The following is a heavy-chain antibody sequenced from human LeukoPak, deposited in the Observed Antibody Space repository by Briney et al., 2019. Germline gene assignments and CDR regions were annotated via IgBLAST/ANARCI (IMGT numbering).Heavy chain of an antibody. V-gene: IGHV4-59*08. Sequence: RTSETLSLTCTVSGGSISSYYWSWIRQPPGKGLEWIGYIYYSGSTNYNPSLKSRATISLDTSRSQFSLMLSSVTAADTAIYYCARHSFARPFDSWGQGTLVTVSS. CDR3: ARHSFARPFDS. D-gene: IGHD6-6*01. CDR2: IYYSGST. CDR1: GGSISSYY. J-gene: IGHJ4*02.